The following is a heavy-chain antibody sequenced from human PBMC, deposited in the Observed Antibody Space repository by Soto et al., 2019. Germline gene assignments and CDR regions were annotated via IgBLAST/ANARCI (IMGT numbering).Heavy chain of an antibody. CDR3: ARDGATMVRGVTYYGMDV. D-gene: IGHD3-10*01. Sequence: QVQLQESGPGLVKPSETLSLTCTVSGGSISSYYWSWIRQPPGKGLEWIGYIYYSGSTNYNPSLKSRVTISVDTSKNQFSLKLSSVTAADTAVYYCARDGATMVRGVTYYGMDVWGQGTTVTVSS. V-gene: IGHV4-59*08. J-gene: IGHJ6*02. CDR1: GGSISSYY. CDR2: IYYSGST.